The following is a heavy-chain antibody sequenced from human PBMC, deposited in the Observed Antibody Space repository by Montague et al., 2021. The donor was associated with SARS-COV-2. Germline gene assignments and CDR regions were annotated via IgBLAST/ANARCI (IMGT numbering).Heavy chain of an antibody. Sequence: PALVKPTQTLTLTCVFSGFSLNTDGVGVAWIRRPPGKALEWLALIYWDGDQRYSPSLKTRLTINKDTSKNRVVLTMTNLDPVDTATYYCARRYDFYRAEAFDVWGQGTMLTVSS. V-gene: IGHV2-5*02. CDR1: GFSLNTDGVG. CDR2: IYWDGDQ. J-gene: IGHJ3*01. CDR3: ARRYDFYRAEAFDV. D-gene: IGHD3-3*01.